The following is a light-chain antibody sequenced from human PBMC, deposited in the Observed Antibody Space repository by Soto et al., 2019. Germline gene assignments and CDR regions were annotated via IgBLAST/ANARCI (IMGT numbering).Light chain of an antibody. CDR2: DAS. CDR3: HQYASSPLS. Sequence: EIVLTQSPGTLSVSPGERATLSCRASQSIGGNYLAWYQQKPGQAPRLLIYDASSRASGIPDRFSGSASGTDFTLTISRLEPEDFAVYYCHQYASSPLSFGGGAKVETK. V-gene: IGKV3-20*01. J-gene: IGKJ4*01. CDR1: QSIGGNY.